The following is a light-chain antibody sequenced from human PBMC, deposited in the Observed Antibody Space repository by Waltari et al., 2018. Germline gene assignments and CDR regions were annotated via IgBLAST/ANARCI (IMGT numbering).Light chain of an antibody. Sequence: QSVLTQQPSASGTPGQRVTISCSRSSSNIGSNTVNWYKHLPGPTPKLLTYSNNQRPSGVPDRFSGSKSGTSASLAISGLQSEDEADYYCAAWDDSLNGRVFGGGTKLTVL. CDR2: SNN. CDR3: AAWDDSLNGRV. CDR1: SSNIGSNT. V-gene: IGLV1-44*01. J-gene: IGLJ3*02.